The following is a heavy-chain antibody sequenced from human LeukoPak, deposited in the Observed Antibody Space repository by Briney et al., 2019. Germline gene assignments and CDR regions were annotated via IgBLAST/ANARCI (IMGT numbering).Heavy chain of an antibody. Sequence: GGSLRLSCAASGFTFSSYGMHWVRQAPGKGLEWVAVIWYDGSNKYYADSVKGRFTISRDNSKNTLYLQMNSLRAEDTAVYYCAKGSPGRTQWLAYFDYWGQGTLVTVSS. CDR1: GFTFSSYG. CDR3: AKGSPGRTQWLAYFDY. D-gene: IGHD6-19*01. J-gene: IGHJ4*02. V-gene: IGHV3-33*06. CDR2: IWYDGSNK.